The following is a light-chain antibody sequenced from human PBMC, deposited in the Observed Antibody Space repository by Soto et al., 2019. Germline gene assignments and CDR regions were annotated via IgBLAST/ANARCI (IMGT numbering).Light chain of an antibody. CDR1: QSINIW. CDR3: QQYHTYSYT. Sequence: DIQMTQSPSTLSASVGDRVTITCRSSQSINIWLAWYQQKAEKAPKLLIYDASTLENRISLRIRGSGSGTEFTLTISCLQPHDFATYYCQQYHTYSYTFGQGTQLAIK. CDR2: DAS. V-gene: IGKV1-5*01. J-gene: IGKJ2*01.